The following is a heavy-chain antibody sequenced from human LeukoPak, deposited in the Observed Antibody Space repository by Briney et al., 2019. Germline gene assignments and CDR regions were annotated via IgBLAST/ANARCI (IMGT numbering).Heavy chain of an antibody. CDR2: INPNSGGT. V-gene: IGHV1-2*02. D-gene: IGHD6-13*01. J-gene: IGHJ4*02. CDR3: ARESAIAAALDY. CDR1: GYTFTGYY. Sequence: ASVKVSCKASGYTFTGYYMHWVRQAPGQGLEWMGWINPNSGGTNYAQKFQGRVTMTRDTSISTAYMELSRLRSDDTAVYYCARESAIAAALDYWDQGTLVTVSS.